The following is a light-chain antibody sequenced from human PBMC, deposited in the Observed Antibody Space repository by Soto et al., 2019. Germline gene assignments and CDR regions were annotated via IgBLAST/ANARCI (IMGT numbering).Light chain of an antibody. V-gene: IGKV3-15*01. CDR1: QSVSSN. CDR3: QQYNNWPPT. CDR2: GAS. Sequence: EIVMTQSPATLSVSPGERATLSCRASQSVSSNLAWYQQKPGQAPRLLIYGASTRATGIPARFSGSGSGTEFTRTISILQSEDFAVYYCQQYNNWPPTFGQGTKLEIK. J-gene: IGKJ2*01.